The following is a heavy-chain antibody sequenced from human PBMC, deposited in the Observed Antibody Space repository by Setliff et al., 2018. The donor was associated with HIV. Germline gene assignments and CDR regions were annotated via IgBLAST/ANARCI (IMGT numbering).Heavy chain of an antibody. CDR2: NSSGNDII. Sequence: GGSLRLSCAASGFTFSDYYMSWIRQAPGKGMEWILYNSSGNDIIYYADSVKGRFTISSDNAKSSLYLQMNSLRAEDTAIYYCAIQTYYYDSSRSLGGYYFHNWRQGTLVTVSS. CDR3: AIQTYYYDSSRSLGGYYFHN. D-gene: IGHD3-22*01. V-gene: IGHV3-11*04. J-gene: IGHJ4*02. CDR1: GFTFSDYY.